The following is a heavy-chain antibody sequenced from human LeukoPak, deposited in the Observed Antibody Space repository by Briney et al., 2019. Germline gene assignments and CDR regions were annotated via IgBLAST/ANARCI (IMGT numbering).Heavy chain of an antibody. V-gene: IGHV3-7*01. D-gene: IGHD4-23*01. J-gene: IGHJ4*02. CDR3: ARGFDYGGNWYEYYFDY. CDR2: IKQDGSEK. Sequence: GGSLRLSCAASGFTFTSYNMNWVRQAPGKGLEWVANIKQDGSEKYYVDSVKGRFTISRDNAKNSPYLQMNSLRAEDTAVYYCARGFDYGGNWYEYYFDYWGQGTLVTVSS. CDR1: GFTFTSYN.